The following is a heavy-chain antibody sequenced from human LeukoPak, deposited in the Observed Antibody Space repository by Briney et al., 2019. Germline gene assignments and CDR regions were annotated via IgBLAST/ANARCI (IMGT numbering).Heavy chain of an antibody. CDR2: ISWNSGSI. CDR3: AKDFYEFSHCFDY. J-gene: IGHJ4*02. Sequence: HPGGSLRLSCAASGFTFDDYAMHWVRQAPGKGLEWVSGISWNSGSIGYADSVKGRFTISRDNAKNSLYLQMNSLRAEDTALYYCAKDFYEFSHCFDYWGQGTLVTVSS. V-gene: IGHV3-9*01. D-gene: IGHD2/OR15-2a*01. CDR1: GFTFDDYA.